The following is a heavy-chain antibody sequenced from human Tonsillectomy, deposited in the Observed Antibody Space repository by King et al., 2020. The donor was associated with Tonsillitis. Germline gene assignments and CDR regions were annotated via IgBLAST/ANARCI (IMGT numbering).Heavy chain of an antibody. J-gene: IGHJ6*03. CDR1: GFTFSIFA. V-gene: IGHV3-23*04. CDR2: SSDSAGCT. Sequence: VQLVQSGGGLVQPGGSLRLSCAASGFTFSIFAMTWFRQAPGKGLEWVSSSSDSAGCTYYADSVNGRFTISRDNSKNTLYLQVNGLRAEDTAVYYCAKLLRSGYHLYYMDVWGKGTTVTVSS. CDR3: AKLLRSGYHLYYMDV. D-gene: IGHD3-3*01.